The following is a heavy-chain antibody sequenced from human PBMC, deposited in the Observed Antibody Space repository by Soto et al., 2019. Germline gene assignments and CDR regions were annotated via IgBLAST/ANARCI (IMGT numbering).Heavy chain of an antibody. J-gene: IGHJ6*02. V-gene: IGHV3-30-3*01. CDR3: ARVRPCSSTSCYTLYYYYGMDV. D-gene: IGHD2-2*02. Sequence: QVQLVESGGGVVQPGRSLRLSCAASGFTFSSYAMHWVRQAPGKGLEWVAVISYDGSNKYYADSVKGRFTISRDNSKNTLYLQMNSLRAEDTAVYYCARVRPCSSTSCYTLYYYYGMDVWGQGTTVTVSS. CDR1: GFTFSSYA. CDR2: ISYDGSNK.